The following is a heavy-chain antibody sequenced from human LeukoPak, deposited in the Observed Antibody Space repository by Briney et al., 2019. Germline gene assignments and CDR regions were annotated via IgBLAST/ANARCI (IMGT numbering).Heavy chain of an antibody. J-gene: IGHJ4*02. CDR2: INIAGRST. V-gene: IGHV3-74*01. CDR3: AREDTMYYYDSSDGAGYFDY. CDR1: GFTLSSNW. Sequence: GGSLRLSCAASGFTLSSNWMSWVRQAPGEGLVWVSRINIAGRSTSYADSVKGRFTISRDNAKNTLYLQMNSLRAEDTAVYYCAREDTMYYYDSSDGAGYFDYWGQGTLVTVSS. D-gene: IGHD3-22*01.